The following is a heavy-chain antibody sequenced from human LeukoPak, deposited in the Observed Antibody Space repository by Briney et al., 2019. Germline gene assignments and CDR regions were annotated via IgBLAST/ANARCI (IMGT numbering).Heavy chain of an antibody. CDR1: GFTFSDYY. Sequence: GGSLRLSCAASGFTFSDYYMSWIRQAPGKGLEWVSYISSGGSVMYYADSVKGRFTISRDNAKNSLYLQVNSLRAEDTAVYYCAGGGGSYYFDSWGQGTLVTVSS. V-gene: IGHV3-11*04. D-gene: IGHD1-26*01. CDR3: AGGGGSYYFDS. J-gene: IGHJ4*02. CDR2: ISSGGSVM.